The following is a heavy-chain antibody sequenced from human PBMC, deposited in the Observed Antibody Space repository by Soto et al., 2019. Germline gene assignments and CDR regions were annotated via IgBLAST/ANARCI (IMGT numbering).Heavy chain of an antibody. CDR3: AKRGGFGESDAFDI. CDR1: GFTFSSYA. D-gene: IGHD3-10*01. J-gene: IGHJ3*02. Sequence: PGESLKISCAASGFTFSSYAMSWVRQAPGKGLEWVSAISGSGGSTYYADSVKGRFTISRDNSKNTLYLQMNSLRAEDTAVYYCAKRGGFGESDAFDIWGQGTMVTVSS. V-gene: IGHV3-23*01. CDR2: ISGSGGST.